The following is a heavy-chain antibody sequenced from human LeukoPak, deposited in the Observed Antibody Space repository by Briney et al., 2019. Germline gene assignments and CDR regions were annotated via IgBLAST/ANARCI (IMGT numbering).Heavy chain of an antibody. CDR3: AKGSSGYNEYYFDY. J-gene: IGHJ4*02. V-gene: IGHV3-23*01. CDR2: ISGSGGST. Sequence: GGSLRLSCAASGFTFSSYAMSWVRQAPGKGLEWVSAISGSGGSTYYADSVKGRFTIPRDNSKNTLYLQMNSLRAEDTALYYCAKGSSGYNEYYFDYWGQGTLVTASS. CDR1: GFTFSSYA. D-gene: IGHD3-22*01.